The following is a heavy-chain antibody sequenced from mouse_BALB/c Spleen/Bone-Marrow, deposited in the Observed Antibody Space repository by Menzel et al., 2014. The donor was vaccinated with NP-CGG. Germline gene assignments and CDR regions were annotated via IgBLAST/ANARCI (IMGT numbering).Heavy chain of an antibody. V-gene: IGHV14-3*02. Sequence: VQLKQSGAELVKPGASVKLSCTASGFNFKDTYMHWVKQRPEQGLEWIGRIDPATGNTKYDPKFQGKATITADTSSNTAYLQLSCLSSEDTAVYSCPIPQSLRSRSLDSWRQGTTLT. CDR1: GFNFKDTY. CDR3: PIPQSLRSRSLDS. D-gene: IGHD1-1*01. CDR2: IDPATGNT. J-gene: IGHJ2*01.